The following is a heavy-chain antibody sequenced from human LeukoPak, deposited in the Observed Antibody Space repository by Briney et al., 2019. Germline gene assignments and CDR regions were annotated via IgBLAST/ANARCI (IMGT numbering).Heavy chain of an antibody. Sequence: SGTLSLTCTVSGGYISTYYWSWIRQPAGKGLEWIGRIYSSGSANYNPSLKSRLAMSVDTSKNQSSLRLSSVTAADTAVYYCARGPEADCSSTSCYGMDVWGQGTTVTVSS. V-gene: IGHV4-4*07. D-gene: IGHD2-2*01. J-gene: IGHJ6*02. CDR2: IYSSGSA. CDR3: ARGPEADCSSTSCYGMDV. CDR1: GGYISTYY.